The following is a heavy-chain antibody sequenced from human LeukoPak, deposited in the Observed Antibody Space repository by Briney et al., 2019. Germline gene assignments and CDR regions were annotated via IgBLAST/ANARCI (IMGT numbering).Heavy chain of an antibody. CDR1: GFTFSNYW. Sequence: PGGSLRLSCAASGFTFSNYWMTWVRQAPGKGLEWVANIKQDGSEKYNVDLVKGRFTISRDNAKNSLYLQMNSLRAEDTAVYYCARDLSYCSSTSCYSASLDYWGQGTLVTVSS. D-gene: IGHD2-2*02. V-gene: IGHV3-7*01. CDR3: ARDLSYCSSTSCYSASLDY. CDR2: IKQDGSEK. J-gene: IGHJ4*02.